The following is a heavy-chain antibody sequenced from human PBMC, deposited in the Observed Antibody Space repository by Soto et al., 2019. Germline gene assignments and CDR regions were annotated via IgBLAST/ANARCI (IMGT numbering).Heavy chain of an antibody. V-gene: IGHV1-69*06. J-gene: IGHJ5*01. CDR1: GDTFTKYA. D-gene: IGHD2-15*01. CDR3: ARDLGGCSAGSCRYNWLDS. Sequence: QVQLVQSGAEVKKPGSSVKVSCKASGDTFTKYAISWVRQAPGQGLEWMGGIIPFYGTAHYAEKFQDRVTIIADTSTSTADMERSSLRPEDTAVYYCARDLGGCSAGSCRYNWLDSWGQGTLVTVSS. CDR2: IIPFYGTA.